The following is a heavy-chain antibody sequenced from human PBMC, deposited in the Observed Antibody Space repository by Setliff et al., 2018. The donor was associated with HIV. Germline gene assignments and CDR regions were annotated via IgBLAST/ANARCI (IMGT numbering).Heavy chain of an antibody. V-gene: IGHV4-34*01. CDR1: GGSFSGYY. CDR3: ARAQYYYGSVDYYYMDV. CDR2: INHSGST. D-gene: IGHD3-10*01. Sequence: NPSETLSLTCAVYGGSFSGYYWSWIRQPPGKGLEWIGEINHSGSTKYNPSLKSRVNISVDTSKNQFSLKLSSVTAADTAVYYCARAQYYYGSVDYYYMDVWGKGTTVTVSS. J-gene: IGHJ6*03.